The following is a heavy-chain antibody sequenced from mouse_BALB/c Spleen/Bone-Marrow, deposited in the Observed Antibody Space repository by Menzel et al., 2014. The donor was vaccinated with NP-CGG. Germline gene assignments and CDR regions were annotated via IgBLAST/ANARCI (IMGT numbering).Heavy chain of an antibody. CDR1: GYAFSNSW. Sequence: QVQLQQSGPEVVKPGASVKISCKASGYAFSNSWMNWVKQRPGQGLEWIGRIYPGDGNTNYNGKFKGKATLTADKSSSTVYTQLTSLASEDSAVYICARWWDVCFDVWGAGTTVTVSS. CDR2: IYPGDGNT. J-gene: IGHJ1*01. D-gene: IGHD1-1*02. V-gene: IGHV1-82*01. CDR3: ARWWDVCFDV.